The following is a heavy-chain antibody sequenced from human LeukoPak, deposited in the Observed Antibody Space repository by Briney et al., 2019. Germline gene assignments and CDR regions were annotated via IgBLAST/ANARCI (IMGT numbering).Heavy chain of an antibody. CDR2: ISGSGGST. Sequence: HPGGSLRLSCAASGFTFSSYAMSWVRQAPGKGLEWVSAISGSGGSTYYADSVKGRFTISRDNSKNTLYLQMNSLRAEDTAVYYCAKDIWFGEFPPDYWGQGTLVTVSS. D-gene: IGHD3-10*01. V-gene: IGHV3-23*01. J-gene: IGHJ4*02. CDR3: AKDIWFGEFPPDY. CDR1: GFTFSSYA.